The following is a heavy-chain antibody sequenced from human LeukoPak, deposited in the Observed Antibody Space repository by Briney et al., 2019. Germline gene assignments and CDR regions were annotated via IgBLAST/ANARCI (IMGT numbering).Heavy chain of an antibody. Sequence: PSETLSLTCTVSGGSISSGSYYWSWIRQPAGKGLEWIGRIYTSGSTDYDPSPKSRVTISVDTSKNQFSLELSSVTAADTAVYYCARGYSSRYNWFDPWGQGTLVTVSS. V-gene: IGHV4-61*02. J-gene: IGHJ5*02. CDR3: ARGYSSRYNWFDP. D-gene: IGHD6-13*01. CDR2: IYTSGST. CDR1: GGSISSGSYY.